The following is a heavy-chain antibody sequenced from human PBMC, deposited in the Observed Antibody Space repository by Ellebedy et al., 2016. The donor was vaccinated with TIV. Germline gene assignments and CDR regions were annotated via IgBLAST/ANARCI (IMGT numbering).Heavy chain of an antibody. J-gene: IGHJ4*02. Sequence: SETLSLTCTVSGGSISYYYWSWIRQPPGKGLEWIGNIYYSVNTNYNPSLKSRVTISEDTSKNHFSLKLSSVTAADTAVYYCAGSSGSSRIDYWGQGTLVTVSS. V-gene: IGHV4-59*01. D-gene: IGHD6-6*01. CDR2: IYYSVNT. CDR3: AGSSGSSRIDY. CDR1: GGSISYYY.